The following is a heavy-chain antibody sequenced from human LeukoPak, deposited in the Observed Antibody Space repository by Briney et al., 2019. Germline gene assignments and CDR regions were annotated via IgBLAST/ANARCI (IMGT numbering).Heavy chain of an antibody. V-gene: IGHV3-23*01. CDR2: ITGSGGNT. D-gene: IGHD6-13*01. CDR1: GFTFSACT. Sequence: GGSLRLSCAASGFTFSACTMYWVRQAPGKGLEWVSVITGSGGNTYYADSVKGRFTISKDNSKNTVYLQMSSLRVDDTAVYYCAKAASSSWPSYYYGMDVWGQGTTVTVSS. J-gene: IGHJ6*02. CDR3: AKAASSSWPSYYYGMDV.